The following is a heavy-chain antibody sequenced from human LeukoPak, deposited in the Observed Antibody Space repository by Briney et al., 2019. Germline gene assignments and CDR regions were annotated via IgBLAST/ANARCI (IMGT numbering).Heavy chain of an antibody. V-gene: IGHV1-24*01. CDR3: ATDIAVAGTFDY. CDR2: FDPEDGET. D-gene: IGHD6-19*01. Sequence: ASVKVSCKASGGTFSSYAISWVRQAPGKGLEWMGGFDPEDGETIYAQKFQGRVTMTEDTSTDTAYMELSSLRSEDTAVYYCATDIAVAGTFDYWGQGTLVTVSS. CDR1: GGTFSSYA. J-gene: IGHJ4*02.